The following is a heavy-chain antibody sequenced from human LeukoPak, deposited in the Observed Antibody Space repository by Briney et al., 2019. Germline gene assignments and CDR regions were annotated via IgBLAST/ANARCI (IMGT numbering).Heavy chain of an antibody. CDR3: ATANFYFQY. Sequence: PSQTLSLTCTVSSGSIRSSSHYWGWIRQPPGKGLEWIGSIFYSGSTYYNPSLKSRVTMSVDTSKNQFSLKLSSVTAADTAVYYCATANFYFQYWGQGTLVTVSS. V-gene: IGHV4-39*01. CDR2: IFYSGST. CDR1: SGSIRSSSHY. D-gene: IGHD2-8*01. J-gene: IGHJ1*01.